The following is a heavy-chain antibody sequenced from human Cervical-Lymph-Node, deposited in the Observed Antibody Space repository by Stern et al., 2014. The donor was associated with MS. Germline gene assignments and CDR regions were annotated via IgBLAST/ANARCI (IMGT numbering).Heavy chain of an antibody. CDR3: ARGPPGGDYFDY. J-gene: IGHJ4*02. Sequence: VQLVESGAEVKKPGASVKVSCKASGYTFSSYYMHWVRQAPGQGLEWMGRINPNNGGTNSAQKFQGRVTMTRATSISTVYLELSRLRSDDTAVYYCARGPPGGDYFDYWGQGTLVTVSS. D-gene: IGHD2-2*01. CDR2: INPNNGGT. V-gene: IGHV1-2*06. CDR1: GYTFSSYY.